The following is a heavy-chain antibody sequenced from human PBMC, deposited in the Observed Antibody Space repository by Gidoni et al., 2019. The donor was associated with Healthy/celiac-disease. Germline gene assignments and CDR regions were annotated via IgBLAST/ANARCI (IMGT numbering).Heavy chain of an antibody. V-gene: IGHV2-70*15. CDR2: IDWDDDK. CDR3: ARILFGGTGTTGFFDY. Sequence: QVTLRESGPALVKPTQTLTLTCTFSGFSLSPSGRCVSWIRQPPGKALEWLARIDWDDDKYYSTSLKTRLTISKDTSKNQVVLTMTNMDPVDTATYYCARILFGGTGTTGFFDYWGQGTLVTVSS. D-gene: IGHD1-1*01. J-gene: IGHJ4*02. CDR1: GFSLSPSGRC.